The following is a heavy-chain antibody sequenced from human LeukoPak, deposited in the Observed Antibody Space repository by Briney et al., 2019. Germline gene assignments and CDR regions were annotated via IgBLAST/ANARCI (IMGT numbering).Heavy chain of an antibody. CDR1: GASISSGTYS. CDR2: FSYSGDG. CDR3: WAIVPTNKLDY. Sequence: SETLSLTCAVSGASISSGTYSWGWMRQPPGKGPEWIGSFSYSGDGYYNSSLKSRVTISMGTSKNQFSLEVNSETAADTAVYYCWAIVPTNKLDYWGQGTLVTVSS. J-gene: IGHJ4*02. V-gene: IGHV4-39*01. D-gene: IGHD5-12*01.